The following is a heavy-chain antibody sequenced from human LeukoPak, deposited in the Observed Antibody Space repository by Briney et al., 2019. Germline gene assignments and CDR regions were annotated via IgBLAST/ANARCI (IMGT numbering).Heavy chain of an antibody. J-gene: IGHJ4*02. CDR1: GYTFTGYY. CDR2: INPNSGGT. CDR3: ARHIQGSGWHLDY. D-gene: IGHD6-19*01. V-gene: IGHV1-2*02. Sequence: ASVKVSCKASGYTFTGYYMHWVRQAPGQGLEWMGWINPNSGGTNYAQKFQGRVTMTRDTSISTAYMELSRLRSDDTAVYYCARHIQGSGWHLDYWGQGTLVTVSS.